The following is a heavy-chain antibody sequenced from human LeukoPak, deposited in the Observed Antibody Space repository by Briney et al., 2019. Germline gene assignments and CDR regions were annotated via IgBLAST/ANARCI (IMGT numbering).Heavy chain of an antibody. Sequence: GASVKVSCKASGYTFTSYGINWVRQAPGQGLEWMGRINPNSGGTNYAQKFQGRVTMTRDTSISTAYMELSRLRSDDTAVYYCARASIAARRGTKEYFQHWGQGTLVTVSS. D-gene: IGHD6-6*01. V-gene: IGHV1-2*06. CDR3: ARASIAARRGTKEYFQH. CDR1: GYTFTSYG. CDR2: INPNSGGT. J-gene: IGHJ1*01.